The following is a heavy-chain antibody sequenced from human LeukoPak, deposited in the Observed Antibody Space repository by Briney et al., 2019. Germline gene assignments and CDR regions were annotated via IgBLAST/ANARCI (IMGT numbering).Heavy chain of an antibody. V-gene: IGHV4-39*07. J-gene: IGHJ6*03. Sequence: PSETLSLTCTVSGGSISSSSYYWGWLRQPPAKGLEWIGSIYYSGSTYYNPSLKSRVTISVDTSKNQFSLKLSSVTAADTAVYYCARTPLYYYYMDVWGKGTTVTVSS. CDR2: IYYSGST. CDR3: ARTPLYYYYMDV. CDR1: GGSISSSSYY.